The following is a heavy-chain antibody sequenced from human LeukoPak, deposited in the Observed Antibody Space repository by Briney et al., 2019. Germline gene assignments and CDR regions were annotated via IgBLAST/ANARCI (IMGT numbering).Heavy chain of an antibody. D-gene: IGHD1-1*01. CDR2: IYHSGST. J-gene: IGHJ4*02. V-gene: IGHV4-38-2*02. CDR3: ARDNDQMGLDPFDY. CDR1: GYSISSGYY. Sequence: SETLSLTCTVSGYSISSGYYWGWIRQPPGKGLEWIGSIYHSGSTYYNPSLKSRVTISVDTSKNQFSLKLSSVTAADTAVYYCARDNDQMGLDPFDYWGQGTLVTVSP.